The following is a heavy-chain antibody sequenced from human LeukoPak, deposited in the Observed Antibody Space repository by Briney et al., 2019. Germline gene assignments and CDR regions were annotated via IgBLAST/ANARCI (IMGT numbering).Heavy chain of an antibody. CDR1: GGSISSSSYY. Sequence: SETLSLTCTVSGGSISSSSYYWGWIRQPPGKGLECIGSIYYSGSTYYNPSLKSRVTISVDTSKNQFSLKLSSVTAADTAVYYCAGTIAAAGTYAFDIWGQGTMVTVSS. V-gene: IGHV4-39*01. D-gene: IGHD6-13*01. CDR2: IYYSGST. CDR3: AGTIAAAGTYAFDI. J-gene: IGHJ3*02.